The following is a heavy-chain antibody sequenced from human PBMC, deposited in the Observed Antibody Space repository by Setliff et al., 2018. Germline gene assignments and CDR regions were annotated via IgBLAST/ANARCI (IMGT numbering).Heavy chain of an antibody. J-gene: IGHJ4*02. V-gene: IGHV4-34*03. CDR1: GGSFSTYY. D-gene: IGHD3-16*02. CDR3: MGVSYLY. CDR2: IYHSGST. Sequence: SETLSLTCAVYGGSFSTYYWIWIRQPPGKGLEWIGEIYHSGSTNYKPSLKSRVTLSVDKSKNQFSLKLSSVTAADTAVYYCMGVSYLYWGQGTLVTVSS.